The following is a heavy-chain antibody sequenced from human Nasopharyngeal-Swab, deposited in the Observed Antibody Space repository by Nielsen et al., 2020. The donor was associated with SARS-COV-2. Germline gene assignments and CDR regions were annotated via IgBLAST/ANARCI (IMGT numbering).Heavy chain of an antibody. Sequence: ASVKVSCKVSGYTLTELSMHWVRQAPGKGLEWMGGFDPEDGETIYAQKFQGRVTMTEDTSTDTAYMGLSSLRSEDTAVYYCATDRRQYYYDSSGYYYWRGFDPWGQGTLVTVSS. CDR3: ATDRRQYYYDSSGYYYWRGFDP. CDR1: GYTLTELS. D-gene: IGHD3-22*01. V-gene: IGHV1-24*01. CDR2: FDPEDGET. J-gene: IGHJ5*02.